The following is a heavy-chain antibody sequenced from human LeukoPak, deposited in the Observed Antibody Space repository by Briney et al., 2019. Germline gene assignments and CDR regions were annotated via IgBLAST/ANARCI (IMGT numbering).Heavy chain of an antibody. CDR2: INHGGST. J-gene: IGHJ4*02. V-gene: IGHV4-34*01. D-gene: IGHD2-15*01. CDR3: ARDVYCSGGNCYRPLDY. Sequence: PSETLSLTCAVYGGSFFGYYWSWIRQPPGKGLEWIGEINHGGSTNYTPSLKSRVTISVDTSKNQLSLKLSSVTAAATAVYYCARDVYCSGGNCYRPLDYWGQGTLVTVSS. CDR1: GGSFFGYY.